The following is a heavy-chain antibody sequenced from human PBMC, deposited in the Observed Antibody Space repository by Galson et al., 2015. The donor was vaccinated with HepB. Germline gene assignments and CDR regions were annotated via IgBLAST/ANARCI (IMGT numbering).Heavy chain of an antibody. V-gene: IGHV1-3*01. Sequence: SVKVSCKASGYTFTSYAMHWVRQAPGQRLEWMGWINAGNGNTKYSQKFQGRVTITRDTSASTAYMELSSLRSEDTAVYYCARVDTAMEPFDYWGQGTLVTVSS. CDR3: ARVDTAMEPFDY. CDR1: GYTFTSYA. J-gene: IGHJ4*02. D-gene: IGHD5-18*01. CDR2: INAGNGNT.